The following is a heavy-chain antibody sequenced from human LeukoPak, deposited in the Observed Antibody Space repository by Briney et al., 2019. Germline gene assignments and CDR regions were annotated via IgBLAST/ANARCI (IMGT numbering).Heavy chain of an antibody. Sequence: SETLSLTCTVSGGSISSGDYYWSWIRQPPGKGLEWTGYIYYSGSTYYNPSLKSRVTISVDTSKNQFSLKLSSVTAADTAVYYCARAGDCSGGSCTFDYWGQGTLVTVSS. V-gene: IGHV4-30-4*01. CDR3: ARAGDCSGGSCTFDY. D-gene: IGHD2-15*01. CDR2: IYYSGST. CDR1: GGSISSGDYY. J-gene: IGHJ4*02.